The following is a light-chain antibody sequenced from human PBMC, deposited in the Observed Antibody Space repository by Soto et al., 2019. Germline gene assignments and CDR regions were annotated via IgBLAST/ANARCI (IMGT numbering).Light chain of an antibody. CDR1: QSISSW. J-gene: IGKJ1*01. CDR2: DAS. Sequence: DIQMTQSPSTLSASVGDRVTITCRASQSISSWLAWYQQKPGKAPKLLIFDASSLESGVPSRFSGSGSGTEFTLTISSLQPDDFATSFCQHHNSYSQTFGQGTKVEIK. V-gene: IGKV1-5*01. CDR3: QHHNSYSQT.